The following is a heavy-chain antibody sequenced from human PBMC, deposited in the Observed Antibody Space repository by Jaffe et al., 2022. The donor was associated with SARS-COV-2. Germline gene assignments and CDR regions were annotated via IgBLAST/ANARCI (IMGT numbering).Heavy chain of an antibody. V-gene: IGHV3-7*01. CDR2: IKQDGSEK. CDR3: ARETYYYDSSGYYNPLPDAFDI. D-gene: IGHD3-22*01. CDR1: GFTFSSYW. J-gene: IGHJ3*02. Sequence: EVQLVESGGGLVQPGGSLRLSCAASGFTFSSYWMSWVRQAPGKGLEWVANIKQDGSEKYYVDSVKGRFTISRDNAKNSLYLQMNSLRAEDTAVYYCARETYYYDSSGYYNPLPDAFDIWGQGTMVTVSS.